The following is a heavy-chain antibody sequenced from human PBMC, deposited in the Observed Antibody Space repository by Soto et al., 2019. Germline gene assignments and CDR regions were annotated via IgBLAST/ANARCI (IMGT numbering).Heavy chain of an antibody. CDR3: AKDHKYAGVAARDLYD. CDR1: GFTFSSYA. J-gene: IGHJ4*02. V-gene: IGHV3-23*01. CDR2: ISGSGGST. D-gene: IGHD6-6*01. Sequence: GWSLRLSCAASGFTFSSYAMSWVRQAPGKGLEWVSAISGSGGSTYYADSVKGRFTISRDNSKNTLYLQMNSLRAEDTAVYYCAKDHKYAGVAARDLYDCGQGTLVTVS.